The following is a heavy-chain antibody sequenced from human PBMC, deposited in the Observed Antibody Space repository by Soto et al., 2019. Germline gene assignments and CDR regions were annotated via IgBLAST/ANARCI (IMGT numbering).Heavy chain of an antibody. CDR3: ARDRDIVATIQSQAFDY. CDR2: INPSGGST. D-gene: IGHD5-12*01. CDR1: GYTFTSYY. V-gene: IGHV1-46*03. Sequence: ASVKVSCKASGYTFTSYYMHWVRQAPGQGLEWMGIINPSGGSTSYAQKFQGRVTMTRDTSTSTVYMELSSLRSEDTAVYYCARDRDIVATIQSQAFDYWGQGTLVTVSS. J-gene: IGHJ4*02.